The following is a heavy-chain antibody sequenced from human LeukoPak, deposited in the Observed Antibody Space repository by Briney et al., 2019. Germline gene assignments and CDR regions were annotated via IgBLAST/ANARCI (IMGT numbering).Heavy chain of an antibody. CDR3: ARDLGGINFDY. D-gene: IGHD1-26*01. J-gene: IGHJ4*02. Sequence: GGSLTLSCAASGFTFSSYSMNWVRQAPGKGLEWVSSTSSSSSYIYYADSVKGRFTISRDNAKNSLYLQMNSLRAEDTAVYYCARDLGGINFDYWGQGTLVTVSS. CDR1: GFTFSSYS. CDR2: TSSSSSYI. V-gene: IGHV3-21*01.